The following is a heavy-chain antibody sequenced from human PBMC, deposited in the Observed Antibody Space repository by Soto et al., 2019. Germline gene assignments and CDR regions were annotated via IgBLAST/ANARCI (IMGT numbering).Heavy chain of an antibody. CDR1: GFTFSSYS. J-gene: IGHJ5*02. V-gene: IGHV3-48*01. CDR3: AGEADYLNWFDP. CDR2: NSSSSSTT. Sequence: EVQLVESGGGLVQPGGSLRLSCAASGFTFSSYSMNWVRQAPGKGLEWVSYNSSSSSTTYYADSVKGRFTISRDNAKNSLYLQMNSLRAEDTAVYYCAGEADYLNWFDPWGQGTLVTVSS. D-gene: IGHD4-17*01.